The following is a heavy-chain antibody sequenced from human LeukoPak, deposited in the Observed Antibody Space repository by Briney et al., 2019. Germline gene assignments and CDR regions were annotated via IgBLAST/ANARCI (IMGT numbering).Heavy chain of an antibody. D-gene: IGHD4-17*01. J-gene: IGHJ5*02. V-gene: IGHV4-61*02. CDR1: GGSISSGSYY. CDR3: AREEMLVDYGDYEWRFDP. Sequence: ASETLSLTCTVSGGSISSGSYYWSWIRQPAGKGLEWIGRIYTSGSTNYNPSLKSRVTISVDTSKNQFSLKLSSVTAADTAVYYCAREEMLVDYGDYEWRFDPWGQGTLVTVSS. CDR2: IYTSGST.